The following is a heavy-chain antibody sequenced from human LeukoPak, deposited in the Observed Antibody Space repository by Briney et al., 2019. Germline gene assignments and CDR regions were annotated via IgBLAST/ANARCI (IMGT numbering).Heavy chain of an antibody. CDR2: IYHSGST. V-gene: IGHV4-38-2*01. CDR3: ARRTIFGVVIDY. Sequence: SETLSLTCAVSGYSISSGYYWGWIRQPPGKGLEWIGSIYHSGSTYYNPSLKSRVTISVDTSKSQFSLKLSSVTAADTAVYYCARRTIFGVVIDYWGQGTLVTVSS. D-gene: IGHD3-3*01. J-gene: IGHJ4*02. CDR1: GYSISSGYY.